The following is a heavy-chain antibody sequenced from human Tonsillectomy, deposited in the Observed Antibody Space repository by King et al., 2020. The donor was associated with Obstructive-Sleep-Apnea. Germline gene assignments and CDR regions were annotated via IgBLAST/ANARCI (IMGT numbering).Heavy chain of an antibody. CDR2: IKEDGSEK. CDR3: ARGRINSEYDMFDS. Sequence: EVQLVESGGGLVQPGGSLRLSCAASGFTFSSHWMSWVRQAPGKGLEWVANIKEDGSEKKYVDSVKGRFIISRDNARNSLYLQMDSLRVDDAAVYYCARGRINSEYDMFDSWGQGTLVTVSS. V-gene: IGHV3-7*01. D-gene: IGHD1-26*01. J-gene: IGHJ4*02. CDR1: GFTFSSHW.